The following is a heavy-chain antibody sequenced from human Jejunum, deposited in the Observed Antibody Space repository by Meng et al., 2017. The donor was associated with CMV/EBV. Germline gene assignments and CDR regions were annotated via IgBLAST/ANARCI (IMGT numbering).Heavy chain of an antibody. D-gene: IGHD1-26*01. V-gene: IGHV4-30-4*01. CDR2: IYYSGST. Sequence: QVPLQESGPGVVKPSETLSLTCTVSGGSISSSNYYWSWIRQPPEKGLEWIGYIYYSGSTYYNPSLKSRVSISGDTSNKQFSLKLTSVTAADTAVYYCARSPYSGSALPFFDYWGQGSLVTVSS. CDR3: ARSPYSGSALPFFDY. J-gene: IGHJ4*02. CDR1: GGSISSSNYY.